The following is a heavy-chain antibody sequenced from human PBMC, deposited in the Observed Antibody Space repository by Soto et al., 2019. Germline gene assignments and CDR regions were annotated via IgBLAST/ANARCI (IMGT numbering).Heavy chain of an antibody. CDR3: ARRGYSGSMGYYYGMDV. CDR1: GYSFTSYW. Sequence: PGESLKISCKGSGYSFTSYWISWVRQMPGKGREWMGRIDPSDSYTNYSPSFQGHVTISADKSISTAYLQWSSLKASDTAMYYCARRGYSGSMGYYYGMDVWGQGTTVTVSS. V-gene: IGHV5-10-1*01. D-gene: IGHD5-12*01. J-gene: IGHJ6*01. CDR2: IDPSDSYT.